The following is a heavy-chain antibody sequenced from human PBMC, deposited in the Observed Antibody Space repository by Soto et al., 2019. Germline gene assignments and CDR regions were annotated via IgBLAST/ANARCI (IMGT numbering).Heavy chain of an antibody. CDR1: GGSISSGGYY. Sequence: PSETLSLTCTVSGGSISSGGYYWTWVRQHPGEGLEWIGYIYYSGSTNYNPSLKGRVTISVDTSKNQFSLKLSSVTAADTAVYYCARTRTVAGKYYYFDYWGQGTLVTVSS. CDR3: ARTRTVAGKYYYFDY. V-gene: IGHV4-31*03. D-gene: IGHD6-19*01. CDR2: IYYSGST. J-gene: IGHJ4*02.